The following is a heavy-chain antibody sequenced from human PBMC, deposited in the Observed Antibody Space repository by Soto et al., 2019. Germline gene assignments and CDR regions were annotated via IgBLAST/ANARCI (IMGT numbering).Heavy chain of an antibody. Sequence: QVQLVQSGAEVKKPGSSVKVSCKASGGTFSSYAISWVRQAPGQGLEWMGEIIPIFGTANYAQKFQGRVTMTADDSTSTAYMELISLRSEDTAVYYCARGPLWSGYYRGGWFDPWGQGTLVNVSS. CDR3: ARGPLWSGYYRGGWFDP. CDR2: IIPIFGTA. CDR1: GGTFSSYA. V-gene: IGHV1-69*12. J-gene: IGHJ5*02. D-gene: IGHD3-3*01.